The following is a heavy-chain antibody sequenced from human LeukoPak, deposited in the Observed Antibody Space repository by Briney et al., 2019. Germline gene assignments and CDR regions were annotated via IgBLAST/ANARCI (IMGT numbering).Heavy chain of an antibody. CDR2: INEDGSIT. J-gene: IGHJ4*02. V-gene: IGHV3-74*01. CDR1: GFTFRTYW. D-gene: IGHD1-26*01. Sequence: GGSLRLSCAVSGFTFRTYWMHWFRQVPGEGLVWVSRINEDGSITNYADSGKGRFSISRDNAKNTLYLQMNSLRAEDTAVYYCGRDLGGRSGYWGQGTLVTVSS. CDR3: GRDLGGRSGY.